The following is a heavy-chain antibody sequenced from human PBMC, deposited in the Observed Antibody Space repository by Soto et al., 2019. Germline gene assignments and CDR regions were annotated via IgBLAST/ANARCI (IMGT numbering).Heavy chain of an antibody. CDR1: GRTFSRYA. CDR3: AGVGDHTNP. J-gene: IGHJ5*02. D-gene: IGHD3-16*01. CDR2: IIPMLGTT. Sequence: QVQLVQSGAEVQRPGSSVKVSCTASGRTFSRYAINWVPQAPGQGLEWMGGIIPMLGTTNYAQKFQGRVRITADESTSTAHLELTNLGFEDTAVYYCAGVGDHTNPWGQGTLVTVSS. V-gene: IGHV1-69*01.